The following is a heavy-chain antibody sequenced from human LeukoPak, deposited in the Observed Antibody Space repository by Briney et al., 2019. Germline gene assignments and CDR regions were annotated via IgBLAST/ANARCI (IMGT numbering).Heavy chain of an antibody. CDR3: ARTRLNWNYPGHYFDY. J-gene: IGHJ4*02. D-gene: IGHD1-7*01. CDR2: IYYSGST. Sequence: VTPSETLSLTCTVSGVSISSYYWSWIRQPPGKGLEWIGYIYYSGSTNYNPSLKSRVTISVDTSKNQFSLKLSSVTAADTAVYYCARTRLNWNYPGHYFDYWGQGTLVTVSS. V-gene: IGHV4-59*01. CDR1: GVSISSYY.